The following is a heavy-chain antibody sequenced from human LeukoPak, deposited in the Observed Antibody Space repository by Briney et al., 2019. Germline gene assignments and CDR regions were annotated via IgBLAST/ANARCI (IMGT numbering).Heavy chain of an antibody. CDR1: GFTFSDYY. V-gene: IGHV3-11*04. CDR3: ARDDSRAKPPFYYYYGMDV. Sequence: GGSLRLSCAASGFTFSDYYMSWIRQAPGKGLEWVSYISSSGSTIYYADSVKGRFTISRDNAKNSLYLQMNSLRAEDTAVYYCARDDSRAKPPFYYYYGMDVWGQGTTVTFSS. CDR2: ISSSGSTI. J-gene: IGHJ6*02. D-gene: IGHD3-22*01.